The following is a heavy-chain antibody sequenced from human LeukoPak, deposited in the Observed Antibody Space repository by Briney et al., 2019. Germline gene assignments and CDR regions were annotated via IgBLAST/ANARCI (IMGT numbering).Heavy chain of an antibody. J-gene: IGHJ5*02. CDR2: IIPIFGTA. V-gene: IGHV1-69*01. CDR3: ASGLGIAARLTSWFDP. D-gene: IGHD6-6*01. Sequence: GGSLRLSCAASGFTFSSYAISWVRQAPGQGLEWMGGIIPIFGTANYAQKFQGRVTITADESTSTAYMELSSLRSEDTAVYYCASGLGIAARLTSWFDPWGQGTLVTVSS. CDR1: GFTFSSYA.